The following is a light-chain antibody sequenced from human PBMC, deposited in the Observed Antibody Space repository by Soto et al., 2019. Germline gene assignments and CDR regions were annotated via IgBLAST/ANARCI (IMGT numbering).Light chain of an antibody. V-gene: IGKV3-20*01. CDR2: GAS. J-gene: IGKJ4*01. CDR3: QEYVSSALS. CDR1: QSISNNY. Sequence: EIVLTQSPGTLSLSPGERATLSCRASQSISNNYLAWYQQKPGQAPRFLIYGASSRASGIPDRFSGSGSVTDFTLTISRLEPEDFEVYYCQEYVSSALSFGGGTKVEIK.